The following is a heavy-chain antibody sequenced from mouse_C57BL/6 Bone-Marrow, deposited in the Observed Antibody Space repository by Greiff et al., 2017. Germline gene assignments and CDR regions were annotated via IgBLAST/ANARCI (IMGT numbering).Heavy chain of an antibody. J-gene: IGHJ1*03. CDR2: FYPGSGSI. Sequence: QVQLKQSGAELVKPGASVKLSCKASGYTFTEYTIHWVKQRSGQGLEWIGWFYPGSGSIKYNEKFKDKATLTADKSSSTVYMELSRLTSEDSAVYFCAEHEDKDSSGDWYFDVWGTGTTVTVSS. CDR1: GYTFTEYT. CDR3: AEHEDKDSSGDWYFDV. V-gene: IGHV1-62-2*01. D-gene: IGHD3-2*02.